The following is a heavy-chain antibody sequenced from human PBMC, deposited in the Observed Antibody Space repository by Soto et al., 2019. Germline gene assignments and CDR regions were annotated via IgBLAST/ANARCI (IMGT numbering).Heavy chain of an antibody. CDR2: IVVGSGNT. Sequence: GASVKVSCKASGFTFTSSAVQWVRQARGQRLERIRWIVVGSGNTNYAQKFQERVTITRDMSTSTANMELSSLRSEDTAVYYCAAGLYCSGGSRYGGINYYYYYGMDVWGQGATVTVSS. D-gene: IGHD2-15*01. J-gene: IGHJ6*02. CDR1: GFTFTSSA. V-gene: IGHV1-58*01. CDR3: AAGLYCSGGSRYGGINYYYYYGMDV.